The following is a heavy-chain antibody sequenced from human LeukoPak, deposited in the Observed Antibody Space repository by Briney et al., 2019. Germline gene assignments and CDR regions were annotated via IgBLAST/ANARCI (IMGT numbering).Heavy chain of an antibody. CDR2: IYYSENT. Sequence: SETLSLTCTVSGGSISSSSYYWGWIRQPPGKGLEWIGTIYYSENTYYNPSLKSRITISVDTSKNQFSLKLSSVTAADTAVYYCARQVQYYDILTGYYPGYFDYWGQGTLVTVSS. V-gene: IGHV4-39*01. J-gene: IGHJ4*02. D-gene: IGHD3-9*01. CDR1: GGSISSSSYY. CDR3: ARQVQYYDILTGYYPGYFDY.